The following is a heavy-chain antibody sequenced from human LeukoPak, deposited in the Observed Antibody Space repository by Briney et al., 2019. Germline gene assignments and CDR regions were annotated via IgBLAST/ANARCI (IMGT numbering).Heavy chain of an antibody. J-gene: IGHJ1*01. CDR2: SDPEDGET. CDR1: GCTLTELS. Sequence: ASVKVSCKVSGCTLTELSMHWVRQAPGKGLEWMGGSDPEDGETIYAQKFQGRVTMTEDTSTDTAYMELSSLRSEDTAVYYCATGPPYDSSGYPYFQHWGQGTLVTVSS. CDR3: ATGPPYDSSGYPYFQH. V-gene: IGHV1-24*01. D-gene: IGHD3-22*01.